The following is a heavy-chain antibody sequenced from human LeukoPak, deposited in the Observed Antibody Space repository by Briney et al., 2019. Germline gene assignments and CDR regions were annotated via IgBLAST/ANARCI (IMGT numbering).Heavy chain of an antibody. CDR3: ARDPFRRELRSFDY. D-gene: IGHD7-27*01. V-gene: IGHV3-48*03. CDR1: GFTFSTFE. CDR2: ISSSRNTI. J-gene: IGHJ4*02. Sequence: PVGSLRLSCAASGFTFSTFEMNWVRQAPGKGLVWISYISSSRNTIYYADSVRGRFTISRDNAKNSLHLQMNSLRAEDTAVYYCARDPFRRELRSFDYWGQGTLVTVSS.